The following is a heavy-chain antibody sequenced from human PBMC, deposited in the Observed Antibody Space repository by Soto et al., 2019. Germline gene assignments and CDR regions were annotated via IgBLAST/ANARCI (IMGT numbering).Heavy chain of an antibody. CDR1: GFTVGNNY. D-gene: IGHD2-2*01. J-gene: IGHJ4*02. CDR2: IYSGGTT. V-gene: IGHV3-66*01. Sequence: EVQLVESGGGLVQPGGSLRLSCAVSGFTVGNNYMSWVRQAPGKGLEWVSLIYSGGTTGYADSVKGRFTISRDSSRNTVYLQMNSVKADDTAVYYCSRRAYPSDYWGQGTQVTVSS. CDR3: SRRAYPSDY.